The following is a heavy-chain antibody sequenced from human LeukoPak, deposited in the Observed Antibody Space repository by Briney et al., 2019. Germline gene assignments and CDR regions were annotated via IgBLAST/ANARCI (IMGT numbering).Heavy chain of an antibody. Sequence: ASETLPLTCAVSGGSISSGGYSWSWIRQPPGKGLEWIGYIYHGGSTYYNPSLKSRVTISVDRSKNQFSLKLSSVTAADTAVYYCARESRRGGYYDSSGYRMDVWGQGTTVTVSS. CDR2: IYHGGST. V-gene: IGHV4-30-2*01. D-gene: IGHD3-22*01. CDR3: ARESRRGGYYDSSGYRMDV. J-gene: IGHJ6*02. CDR1: GGSISSGGYS.